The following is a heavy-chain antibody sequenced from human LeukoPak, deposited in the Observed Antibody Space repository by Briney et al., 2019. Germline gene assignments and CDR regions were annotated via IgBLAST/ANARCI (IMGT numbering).Heavy chain of an antibody. D-gene: IGHD3-22*01. CDR3: AKGTYYYDSSGYWN. J-gene: IGHJ4*02. V-gene: IGHV3-48*03. CDR2: ISSSGSTI. CDR1: GFTFSSYE. Sequence: GGSLRLSCAASGFTFSSYEMNWVRQAPGKGLEWVSYISSSGSTIYYADSVKGRFTISRDNAKNSLYLQMNSLRAEDTAVYYCAKGTYYYDSSGYWNWGQGTLVTVSS.